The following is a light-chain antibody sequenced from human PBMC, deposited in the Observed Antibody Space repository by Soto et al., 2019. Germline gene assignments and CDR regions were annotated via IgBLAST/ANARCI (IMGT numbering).Light chain of an antibody. J-gene: IGLJ2*01. CDR2: DNT. CDR3: QSYDSSLSGSV. Sequence: QSVLTQPPSVSGAPGQRVTISCTGSSSNIGAGYAVHWYQQFPGIAPKLLIYDNTNRPSGVPDRFSGSKSGTSAPLAITGLQAEDEADYYCQSYDSSLSGSVFGGGTKLTVL. CDR1: SSNIGAGYA. V-gene: IGLV1-40*01.